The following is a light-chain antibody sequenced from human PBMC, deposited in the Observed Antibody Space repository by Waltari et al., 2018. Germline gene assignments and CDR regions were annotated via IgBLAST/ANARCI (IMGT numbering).Light chain of an antibody. V-gene: IGLV2-14*03. CDR2: DVK. CDR1: RGDVGGYDY. Sequence: QSVLTQPASVSGSPGQSITISCTGTRGDVGGYDYVSWYQQQPANAPKLIIYDVKNRPSGVSNRFSGSKSGDTASLTISGLQAEDEADYYCSSYAVTTTLLFGGGTKLTVL. J-gene: IGLJ2*01. CDR3: SSYAVTTTLL.